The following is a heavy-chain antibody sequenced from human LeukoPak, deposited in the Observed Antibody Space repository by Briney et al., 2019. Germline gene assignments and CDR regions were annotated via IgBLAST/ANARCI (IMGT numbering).Heavy chain of an antibody. CDR1: GFTFSSYS. CDR2: ISSGSSTI. Sequence: GGSLRLSCAASGFTFSSYSMNWVRQAPGKGLEWVSYISSGSSTIYYADSVKGRFTISRDNAKNSLYLQMNSLRAEDTAVYYCARAAGYDYWGQGTLVTVSS. J-gene: IGHJ4*02. D-gene: IGHD6-13*01. CDR3: ARAAGYDY. V-gene: IGHV3-48*01.